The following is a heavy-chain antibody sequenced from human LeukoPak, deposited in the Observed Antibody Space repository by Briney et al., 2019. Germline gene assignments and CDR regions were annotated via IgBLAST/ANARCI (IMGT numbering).Heavy chain of an antibody. CDR3: MWYSSGWQGFDY. CDR1: GGSISSGGYS. Sequence: ETLSLTCAVSGGSISSGGYSWSWVRQAPGTGLEWVSAISGSGGSTYYADSVKGRFTISRDNSKNTLYLQMNSLRAEDTAVYYCMWYSSGWQGFDYWGQGTLVTVSS. CDR2: ISGSGGST. V-gene: IGHV3-23*01. D-gene: IGHD6-19*01. J-gene: IGHJ4*02.